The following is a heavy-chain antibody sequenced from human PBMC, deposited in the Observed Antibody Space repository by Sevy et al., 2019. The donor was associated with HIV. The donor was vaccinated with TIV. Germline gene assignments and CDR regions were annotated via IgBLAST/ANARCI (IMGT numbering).Heavy chain of an antibody. V-gene: IGHV3-7*01. Sequence: GGSLRLSCAASGFTFSVYWMSWVRQAPGKGLEWVATMKEDGSDKDYVDSVKGRFTISRDNAKNSLYLQMNSLRAEDTAVYYCASIAARPGFDYWGQGTLVTVSS. CDR2: MKEDGSDK. CDR3: ASIAARPGFDY. D-gene: IGHD6-6*01. CDR1: GFTFSVYW. J-gene: IGHJ4*02.